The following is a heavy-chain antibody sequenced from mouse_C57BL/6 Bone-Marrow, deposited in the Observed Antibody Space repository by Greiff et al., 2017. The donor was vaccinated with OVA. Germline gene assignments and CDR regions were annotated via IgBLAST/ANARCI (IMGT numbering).Heavy chain of an antibody. D-gene: IGHD1-1*01. CDR3: ARGVYYYGSSPAFDV. Sequence: VHLVESGAELARPGASVKLSCKASGYTFTSYGISWVKQRTGQGLEWIGEIYPRSGNTYYNEKFKGKATLTADKSSSTAYMELRSLTSEDSAVYFCARGVYYYGSSPAFDVWGTGTTVTVSS. CDR1: GYTFTSYG. V-gene: IGHV1-81*01. CDR2: IYPRSGNT. J-gene: IGHJ1*03.